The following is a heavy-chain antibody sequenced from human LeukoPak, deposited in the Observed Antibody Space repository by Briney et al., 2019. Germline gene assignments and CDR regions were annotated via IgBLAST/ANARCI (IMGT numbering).Heavy chain of an antibody. CDR2: INHSGST. J-gene: IGHJ4*02. CDR1: GGSFSGYY. D-gene: IGHD5-24*01. Sequence: SETLSLTCAVYGGSFSGYYWSWIRQPPGKGLEWIGEINHSGSTNYNPSLKSRVTISVDTSKNQFSLKLSSVTAADTAVYYCVRGRRDGYNLGVIDYWGQGALVTVSS. CDR3: VRGRRDGYNLGVIDY. V-gene: IGHV4-34*01.